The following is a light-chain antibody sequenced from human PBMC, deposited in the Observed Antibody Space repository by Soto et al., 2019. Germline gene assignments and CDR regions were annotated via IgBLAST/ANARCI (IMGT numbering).Light chain of an antibody. Sequence: QSALTQPASVSGSPGQSITISCTGTSSDVGGYNYVSWYQQHPGKAPKLMIYEVSNRPSGVSNRFSGAKSGNTASLTISGLQAEDEADYYCSAYTSSSTRRFGGGTTRTVL. V-gene: IGLV2-14*01. CDR2: EVS. CDR1: SSDVGGYNY. J-gene: IGLJ3*02. CDR3: SAYTSSSTRR.